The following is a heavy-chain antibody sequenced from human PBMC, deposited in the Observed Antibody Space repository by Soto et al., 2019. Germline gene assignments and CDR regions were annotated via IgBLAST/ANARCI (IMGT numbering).Heavy chain of an antibody. D-gene: IGHD5-18*01. CDR1: GFTFSSYG. J-gene: IGHJ4*02. Sequence: PGGSLRLSCAASGFTFSSYGRPGVRQAPGKGLEWVAVISYDGSNKYYAESVKGRFTISRDNVENSLYLQMNSLRGEDTAVYFCARDRGYSSFDYWGLGTLVTVSS. CDR2: ISYDGSNK. V-gene: IGHV3-30*03. CDR3: ARDRGYSSFDY.